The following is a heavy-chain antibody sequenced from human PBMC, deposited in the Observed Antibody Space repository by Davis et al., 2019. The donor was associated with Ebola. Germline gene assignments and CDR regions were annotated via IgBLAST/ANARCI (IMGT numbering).Heavy chain of an antibody. CDR1: GFTFADYA. V-gene: IGHV3-43*02. CDR3: AKQGYSGYDHYYYYGMEV. D-gene: IGHD5-12*01. CDR2: ISGDGGST. Sequence: PGGSLRLSCAASGFTFADYAMHWVRHAPGTGLEWVCLISGDGGSTYYADSVKGRFTISRDNSKNSLYLQMNSLRTEDTALYYCAKQGYSGYDHYYYYGMEVWGQGTTVTVSS. J-gene: IGHJ6*02.